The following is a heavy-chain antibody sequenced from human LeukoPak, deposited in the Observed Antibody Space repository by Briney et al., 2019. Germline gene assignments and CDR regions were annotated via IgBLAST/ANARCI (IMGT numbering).Heavy chain of an antibody. J-gene: IGHJ4*02. CDR1: GGSFSGYY. CDR3: ARGWPEIYYDSSGYPFDY. V-gene: IGHV4-34*01. D-gene: IGHD3-22*01. CDR2: INHSGST. Sequence: SETLSLTCAVYGGSFSGYYWNWIRQPPGKGLEWIGEINHSGSTNYNPSLKSRVTISVDTSKNQFSLKLSSVTAADTAVYYCARGWPEIYYDSSGYPFDYWGQGTLVTVSS.